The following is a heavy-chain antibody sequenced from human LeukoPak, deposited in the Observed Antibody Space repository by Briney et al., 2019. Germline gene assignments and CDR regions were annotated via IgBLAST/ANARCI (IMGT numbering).Heavy chain of an antibody. Sequence: GASLQISCKGSGYSFTTYWIGWVRQMPGKGLEWMGSIYPGDSDTRYSPSFQGQVTISADKSINTAYLQWSSLKASDTAMYYCARPSYSSSWYEDWGQGTLVTVSS. CDR3: ARPSYSSSWYED. D-gene: IGHD6-13*01. CDR1: GYSFTTYW. J-gene: IGHJ4*02. CDR2: IYPGDSDT. V-gene: IGHV5-51*01.